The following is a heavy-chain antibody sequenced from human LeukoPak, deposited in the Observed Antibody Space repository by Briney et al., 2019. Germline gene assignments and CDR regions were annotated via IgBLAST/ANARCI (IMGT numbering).Heavy chain of an antibody. J-gene: IGHJ4*02. CDR2: INRSGTT. CDR3: ARDLTKYGDYRYYFDY. D-gene: IGHD4-17*01. CDR1: GGIFNGYY. V-gene: IGHV4-34*01. Sequence: SETLSLTCAVYGGIFNGYYWSWIRQPPGKGLEWIGEINRSGTTNYNPTLKSRVTISVDTSKSQVSLKLTSVTAADTAVYYCARDLTKYGDYRYYFDYWGQGTLVTVSS.